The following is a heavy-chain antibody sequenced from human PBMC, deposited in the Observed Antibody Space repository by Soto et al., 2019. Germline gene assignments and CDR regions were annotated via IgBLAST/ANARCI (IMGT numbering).Heavy chain of an antibody. D-gene: IGHD2-21*02. J-gene: IGHJ4*02. V-gene: IGHV3-30-3*01. CDR2: ISSDGNNK. Sequence: QVQLVESGGGVVQPGRSLRFSCAASGFTFSNYAMHWVRQAPGKGLEWVTVISSDGNNKYYADSVKGRFTISRDNSKNTLYLQVISLRAEDTAVYYCARERRGGNSGYYLDYWGQGTLVTVSS. CDR3: ARERRGGNSGYYLDY. CDR1: GFTFSNYA.